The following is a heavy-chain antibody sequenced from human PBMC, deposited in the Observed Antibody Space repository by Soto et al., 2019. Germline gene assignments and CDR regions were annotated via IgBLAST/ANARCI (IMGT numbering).Heavy chain of an antibody. Sequence: PSETLSLTCTVSGGSVSSGSYYWSWIRQPPGKGLEWIGYIYYSGSTNYNPSLKSRVTISVDTSKNQFSLKLSSVTAADTAVYYCAREMLVFGVVTIAYYGMDVWGQGTTVTVSS. J-gene: IGHJ6*02. V-gene: IGHV4-61*01. CDR3: AREMLVFGVVTIAYYGMDV. D-gene: IGHD3-3*01. CDR2: IYYSGST. CDR1: GGSVSSGSYY.